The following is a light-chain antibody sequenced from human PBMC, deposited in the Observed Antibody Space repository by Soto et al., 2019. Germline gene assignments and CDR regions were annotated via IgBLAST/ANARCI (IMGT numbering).Light chain of an antibody. CDR1: SGHSSYA. J-gene: IGLJ2*01. Sequence: QSVLTQSPSASASLGASVKLTCTLSSGHSSYAIAWYQQQPEKGPRYLMKLNSDGSHSKGDGIPDRLSGSSSGTERYLTISSLQSEDEADYYCQTWGADVVVFGGGTKLTVL. V-gene: IGLV4-69*01. CDR3: QTWGADVVV. CDR2: LNSDGSH.